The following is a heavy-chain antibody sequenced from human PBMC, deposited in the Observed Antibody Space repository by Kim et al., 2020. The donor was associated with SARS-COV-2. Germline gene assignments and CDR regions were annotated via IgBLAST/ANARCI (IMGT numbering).Heavy chain of an antibody. J-gene: IGHJ4*02. CDR2: IYYSGST. V-gene: IGHV4-39*01. Sequence: SETLSLTCTVSGGSISSSSYYWGWIRQPPGKGLEWIGSIYYSGSTYYNPSLKSRVTISVDTPKNQFSLKLSSVTAADTAVYYCARLEYSGSWGSIGYWGQGTLVTVSS. CDR1: GGSISSSSYY. D-gene: IGHD1-26*01. CDR3: ARLEYSGSWGSIGY.